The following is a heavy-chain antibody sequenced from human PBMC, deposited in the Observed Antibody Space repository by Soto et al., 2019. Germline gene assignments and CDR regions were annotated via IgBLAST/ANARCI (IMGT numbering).Heavy chain of an antibody. CDR2: IYYSGST. J-gene: IGHJ4*02. Sequence: PSETLSLTCTVSGGSISSGGYYWSWIRQHPGKGLEWIGYIYYSGSTYYNPSLKSRVTISVDTSKNQFSLKLSSVTAADTAVYYCASQTPLGYCSGGSCYSDYWGRGTLVTVSS. CDR3: ASQTPLGYCSGGSCYSDY. CDR1: GGSISSGGYY. V-gene: IGHV4-31*03. D-gene: IGHD2-15*01.